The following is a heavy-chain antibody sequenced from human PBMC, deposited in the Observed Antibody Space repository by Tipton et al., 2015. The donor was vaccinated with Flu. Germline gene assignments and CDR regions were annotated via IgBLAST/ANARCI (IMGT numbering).Heavy chain of an antibody. J-gene: IGHJ4*02. D-gene: IGHD3-22*01. CDR3: AREGDYYDSSGPISLFYY. Sequence: LTLTCTVSGGSISSGGYYWSWIRQHPGKGLEWIGYIYYSGSTYYNPSLKSRVTISVDTSKNQFSLKLSSVTAADTAVYYCAREGDYYDSSGPISLFYYWGQGTLVTVSS. CDR2: IYYSGST. V-gene: IGHV4-31*03. CDR1: GGSISSGGYY.